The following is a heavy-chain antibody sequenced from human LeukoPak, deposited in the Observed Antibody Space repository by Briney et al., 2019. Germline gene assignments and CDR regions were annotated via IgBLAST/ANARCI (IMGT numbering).Heavy chain of an antibody. V-gene: IGHV3-23*01. J-gene: IGHJ4*02. CDR2: ISAGGRSI. CDR1: GFTFSSCA. D-gene: IGHD3-22*01. Sequence: PGGSLRLSCAASGFTFSSCAMSWVRQAPGKGLEWVSGISAGGRSIYYADSVRGRFTISRDNSKNTLDLQMNSLRAEDTAVYYCAEGTMIVVLDGNWGQGTLVTVSS. CDR3: AEGTMIVVLDGN.